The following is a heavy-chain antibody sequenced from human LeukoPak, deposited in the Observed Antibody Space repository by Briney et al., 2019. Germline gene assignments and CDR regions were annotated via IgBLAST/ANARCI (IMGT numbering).Heavy chain of an antibody. CDR3: ARQSGSSGFDPGIDY. V-gene: IGHV5-51*01. D-gene: IGHD3-10*01. Sequence: GESLQISCKGSGSSFTSYWIGWVRQMPGKGLEWMGIIYPGDSDTRYSPSFQGQVTISADKSISTAYLQWSSLKASDTAMYYCARQSGSSGFDPGIDYWGQGTLVTVSS. CDR2: IYPGDSDT. CDR1: GSSFTSYW. J-gene: IGHJ4*02.